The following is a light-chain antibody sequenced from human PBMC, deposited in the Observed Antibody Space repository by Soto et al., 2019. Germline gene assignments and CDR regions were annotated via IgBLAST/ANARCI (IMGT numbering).Light chain of an antibody. CDR1: QSVSSN. CDR3: QQYGSSPRT. Sequence: ERVMTQSPATLSVSPGERATLSCRASQSVSSNLAWYKQKPGQAPRLLIYGASSRATGIPDRFSGSGSGTDFTLTISRLEPEDFAVYYCQQYGSSPRTFGQGTKV. J-gene: IGKJ1*01. CDR2: GAS. V-gene: IGKV3-20*01.